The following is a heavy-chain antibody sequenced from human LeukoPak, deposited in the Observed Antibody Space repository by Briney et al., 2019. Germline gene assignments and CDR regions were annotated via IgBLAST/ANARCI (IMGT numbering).Heavy chain of an antibody. CDR1: GGTFSSYA. V-gene: IGHV1-69*06. J-gene: IGHJ4*02. CDR2: IIPIFGTA. Sequence: GASVKVSCKASGGTFSSYAISWVRQAPGQGLEWMGGIIPIFGTANYAQKFQGRVTITADKSTSTAYMELSSLRSEDTAVYYCASTGLLGMGYFDYWGQGTLVTVSS. D-gene: IGHD7-27*01. CDR3: ASTGLLGMGYFDY.